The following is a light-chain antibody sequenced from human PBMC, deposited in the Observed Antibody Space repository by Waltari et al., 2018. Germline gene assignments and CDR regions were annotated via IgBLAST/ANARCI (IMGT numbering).Light chain of an antibody. CDR2: VNSDGSH. V-gene: IGLV4-69*01. CDR1: SGHINNV. Sequence: QLVLTQSPSASASLGASVKPTCTLSSGHINNVIAWLQQRPEKGPRYLMKVNSDGSHNKGDDIPDRFSGSGSGAERYLSISSLQSEDEADYICQTGGHGTWVFGGGTKLTVL. J-gene: IGLJ3*02. CDR3: QTGGHGTWV.